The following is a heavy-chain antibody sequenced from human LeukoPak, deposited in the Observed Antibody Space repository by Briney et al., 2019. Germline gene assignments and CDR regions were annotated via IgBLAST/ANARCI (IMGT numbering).Heavy chain of an antibody. CDR1: GFTFSSYS. CDR3: ARGRLYFDY. J-gene: IGHJ4*02. Sequence: GGSLRLSCAASGFTFSSYSMNWVRQAPGKGLEWVSYITRSSTTIYYADSVKGRFTISRDNAKNSLYLQMNSLRAEDTAVYYCARGRLYFDYWGQGTLVTVSS. CDR2: ITRSSTTI. V-gene: IGHV3-48*04.